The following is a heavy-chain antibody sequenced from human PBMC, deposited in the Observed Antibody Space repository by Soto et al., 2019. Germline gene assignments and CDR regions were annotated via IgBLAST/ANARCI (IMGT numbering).Heavy chain of an antibody. J-gene: IGHJ2*01. D-gene: IGHD3-22*01. V-gene: IGHV4-34*01. CDR3: ARGRRHGTYYYDSSGYYDL. CDR1: GGSFSGYY. CDR2: INHSGST. Sequence: LSLTCAVYGGSFSGYYWSWIRQPPGKGLEWIGEINHSGSTNYNPSLKSRVAISVDASKNQFSLKLSSVTAADTAVYYCARGRRHGTYYYDSSGYYDLWGRGTLVTVSS.